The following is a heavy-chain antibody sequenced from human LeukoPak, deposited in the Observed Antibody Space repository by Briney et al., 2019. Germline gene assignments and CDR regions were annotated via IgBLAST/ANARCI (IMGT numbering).Heavy chain of an antibody. D-gene: IGHD2/OR15-2a*01. Sequence: SETLSLTCSVSGGSLTSYYWSWIRQPPGKGLEWIGYIYASGGTNYNPSLKSRVTISVDTSKNQFSLKLSSVTAADTAVYYCARHGKGVTYFYTFDIWGQGTVVAVSS. CDR1: GGSLTSYY. J-gene: IGHJ3*02. CDR2: IYASGGT. V-gene: IGHV4-4*09. CDR3: ARHGKGVTYFYTFDI.